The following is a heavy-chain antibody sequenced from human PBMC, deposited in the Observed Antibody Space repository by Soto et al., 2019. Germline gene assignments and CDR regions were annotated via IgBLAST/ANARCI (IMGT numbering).Heavy chain of an antibody. Sequence: QLQLQESGPGLVKPSQTLSLSCAVSGGSISSGGYSWTWIRQPPGKGLEWIGYIYHSGSTYYNPSRMRRMNLSADRSKTQFSLKLSSVTAADTAGYYSARGPDFGRWGQGTRLTVSS. V-gene: IGHV4-30-2*01. CDR2: IYHSGST. J-gene: IGHJ4*02. CDR3: ARGPDFGR. CDR1: GGSISSGGYS. D-gene: IGHD3-3*01.